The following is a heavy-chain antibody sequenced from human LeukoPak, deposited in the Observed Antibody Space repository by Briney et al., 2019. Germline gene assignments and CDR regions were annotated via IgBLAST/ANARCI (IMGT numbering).Heavy chain of an antibody. J-gene: IGHJ4*02. CDR2: ISASGGST. D-gene: IGHD1-26*01. CDR1: GFTFSSSA. V-gene: IGHV3-23*01. Sequence: PGGSLRLSCAASGFTFSSSAMSWVRQVPGKGLEWVSGISASGGSTSYADSVRGRFTISRDNSKNTLYVQMNSLRDEDTAVYYCAKGRVHYDSGSYPHYYFDYWGQGTLVTVSS. CDR3: AKGRVHYDSGSYPHYYFDY.